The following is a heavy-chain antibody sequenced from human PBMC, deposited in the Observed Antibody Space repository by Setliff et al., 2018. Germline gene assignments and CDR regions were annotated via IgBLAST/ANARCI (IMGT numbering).Heavy chain of an antibody. V-gene: IGHV1-8*02. J-gene: IGHJ4*02. CDR2: MNPTSGNT. CDR3: ARGYCDGIGCPAPLYYFDS. D-gene: IGHD2-21*01. CDR1: GYTFTDYY. Sequence: ASVKVSCKASGYTFTDYYMQWVRQATGQGLEWMGWMNPTSGNTGYAQKFQGRVTMTRNTSANTAYMEVSSLRSDDMAIYYCARGYCDGIGCPAPLYYFDSWGQGTLVTVSS.